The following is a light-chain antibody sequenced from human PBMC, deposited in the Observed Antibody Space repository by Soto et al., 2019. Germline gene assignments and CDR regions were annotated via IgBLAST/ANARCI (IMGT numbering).Light chain of an antibody. V-gene: IGKV3-15*01. J-gene: IGKJ1*01. CDR3: QQYNNWPRT. CDR2: GAS. CDR1: QSVSSD. Sequence: MTQSPSSPSVSPGERATLSCRASQSVSSDLAWYHQKPGQAPRLLIYGASTRATGIPARFSGSGSGTEFTLTINSLQSEDFAVYYCQQYNNWPRTFGQGTKVEIK.